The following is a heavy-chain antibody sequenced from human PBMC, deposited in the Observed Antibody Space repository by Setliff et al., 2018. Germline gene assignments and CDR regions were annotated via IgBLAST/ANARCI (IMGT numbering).Heavy chain of an antibody. CDR1: GFTFTAYT. D-gene: IGHD2-2*01. CDR2: IDTSSYWI. V-gene: IGHV3-21*01. Sequence: AGGSLRLSCAASGFTFTAYTMNWVRQAPGQGLEWVASIDTSSYWIYYADSVKGRFAISRDNAENSLYLQMSSLRAEDTAVYYCARSESCGSTHCSPYDYWGQGTLVTVSS. J-gene: IGHJ4*02. CDR3: ARSESCGSTHCSPYDY.